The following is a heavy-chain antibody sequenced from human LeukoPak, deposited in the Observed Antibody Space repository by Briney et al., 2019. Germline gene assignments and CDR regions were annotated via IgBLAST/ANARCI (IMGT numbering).Heavy chain of an antibody. CDR3: AREHPDYHGFDF. CDR2: IFPGGGVT. J-gene: IGHJ3*01. Sequence: ASVKVSCKASGYTFTSYGISWVRQAPGQGLEWMGVIFPGGGVTEYAQKFQGRVTVTRDTSTRTVYMELSSLRSDDTAVYYCAREHPDYHGFDFWGQGTMVSVSA. D-gene: IGHD4-11*01. V-gene: IGHV1-46*01. CDR1: GYTFTSYG.